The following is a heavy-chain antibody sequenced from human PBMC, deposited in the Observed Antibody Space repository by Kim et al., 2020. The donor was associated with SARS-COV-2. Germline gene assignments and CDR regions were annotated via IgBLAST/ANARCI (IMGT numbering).Heavy chain of an antibody. V-gene: IGHV3-30*03. CDR3: ATGKGIVVVPAAARNYYGMDV. CDR1: GFTFSSYG. D-gene: IGHD2-2*01. J-gene: IGHJ6*02. Sequence: GGSLRLSCAASGFTFSSYGMHWVRQAPGKGLEWVAVISYDGSNKYYADSVKGRFTISRDNSKNTLYLQMNSLRAEDTAVYYCATGKGIVVVPAAARNYYGMDVWGQGTTVTVSS. CDR2: ISYDGSNK.